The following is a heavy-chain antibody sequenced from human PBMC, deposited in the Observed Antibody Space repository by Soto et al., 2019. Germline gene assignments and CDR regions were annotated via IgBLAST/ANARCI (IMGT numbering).Heavy chain of an antibody. CDR3: ARGQDYDFWSGRTYYLDY. Sequence: QVQLQESGPGLVKPSQTLSLTCTVSGGSISSGGYYWSWIRQHPGKGLEWIGYIYYSGSTYYNPSLKSRVTISVDTSKNQFSLKLSSVTAADTAVYYCARGQDYDFWSGRTYYLDYWGQGTLVTVSS. J-gene: IGHJ4*02. CDR2: IYYSGST. D-gene: IGHD3-3*01. CDR1: GGSISSGGYY. V-gene: IGHV4-31*03.